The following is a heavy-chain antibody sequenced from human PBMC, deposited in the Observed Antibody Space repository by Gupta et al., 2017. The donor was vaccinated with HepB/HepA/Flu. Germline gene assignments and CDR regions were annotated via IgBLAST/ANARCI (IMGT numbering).Heavy chain of an antibody. CDR2: ISGSGVVK. V-gene: IGHV3-23*04. D-gene: IGHD3-3*01. Sequence: EVQLVESGGGLVQPGGSLRLSCAASGLTFSIHDMSWVRQAPGKGLEWVSTISGSGVVKYYSDTVKGRFTISRDNSKNTLYLQMNSLGDEDTAVYYCAKDYDFWSEHDSYFDFWGQGTLVTVSS. CDR3: AKDYDFWSEHDSYFDF. CDR1: GLTFSIHD. J-gene: IGHJ4*02.